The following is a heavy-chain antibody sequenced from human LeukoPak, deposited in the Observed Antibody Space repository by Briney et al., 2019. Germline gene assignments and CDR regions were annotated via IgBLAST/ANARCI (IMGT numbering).Heavy chain of an antibody. Sequence: SETLSLTWTVAGGSISSYYWGWIRQPAGKGREWIGRIYTSGSTNYNPSVKSRVTMSVDTSRHQFSRKLSSVTAADTDVYYCAGSSDWSYFDYWGQGTLVTVSS. J-gene: IGHJ4*02. CDR2: IYTSGST. D-gene: IGHD6-19*01. V-gene: IGHV4-4*07. CDR3: AGSSDWSYFDY. CDR1: GGSISSYY.